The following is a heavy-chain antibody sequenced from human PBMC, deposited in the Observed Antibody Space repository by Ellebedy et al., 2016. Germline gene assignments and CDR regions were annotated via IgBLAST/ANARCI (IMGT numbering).Heavy chain of an antibody. CDR1: GYTFTGYY. Sequence: ASVKVSCKASGYTFTGYYMHWVRQATGQGLEWMGWMNPNSGNTGYAQKFQGRVTMTRNTSISTAYMELSSLRSEDTAVYYCARGLGGHYDFWSGFPYYYYGMDVWGQGTTVTVSS. CDR3: ARGLGGHYDFWSGFPYYYYGMDV. CDR2: MNPNSGNT. D-gene: IGHD3-3*01. V-gene: IGHV1-8*02. J-gene: IGHJ6*02.